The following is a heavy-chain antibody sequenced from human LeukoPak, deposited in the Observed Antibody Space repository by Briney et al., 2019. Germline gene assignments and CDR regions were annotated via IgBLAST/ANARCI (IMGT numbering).Heavy chain of an antibody. CDR3: VKGYSGYDFNFDY. J-gene: IGHJ4*02. Sequence: GGSLRLSCSASGFTFSRYAMHWVRRAPGKGLEYVSAISSNGGSTYYADSVKGRFTISRDNSKNTLYLQMSSLRAEDTAVYYCVKGYSGYDFNFDYWGQGTLVTVSS. CDR2: ISSNGGST. V-gene: IGHV3-64D*06. D-gene: IGHD5-12*01. CDR1: GFTFSRYA.